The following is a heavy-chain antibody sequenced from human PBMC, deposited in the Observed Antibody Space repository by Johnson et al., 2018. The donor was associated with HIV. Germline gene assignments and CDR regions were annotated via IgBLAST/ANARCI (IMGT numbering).Heavy chain of an antibody. CDR1: GFTFSSYG. Sequence: VQLVESGGGVVQPGKSLRLSCAASGFTFSSYGMHWVRQSPGKGLEWVSYISSSGNTIYNADSVKARFTISRDNAKNSLYLQLNSLRAEDTAVYYCARAGSTSGWFDAFDIWGQGTMVTVSS. D-gene: IGHD6-19*01. CDR2: ISSSGNTI. J-gene: IGHJ3*02. V-gene: IGHV3-48*04. CDR3: ARAGSTSGWFDAFDI.